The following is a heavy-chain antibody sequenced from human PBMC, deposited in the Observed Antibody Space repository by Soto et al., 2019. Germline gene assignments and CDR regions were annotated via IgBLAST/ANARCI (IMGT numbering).Heavy chain of an antibody. CDR1: GYTFTSYG. CDR2: ISAYNGNT. V-gene: IGHV1-18*01. Sequence: ASVKVSCKASGYTFTSYGMSWVRQAPGQGLEWMGWISAYNGNTNYAQKLQGRVTMTTDTSTSTAYMELRSLRSDDTAVYYCARDVAAAGYHDAFDIWGQGTMVTVSS. D-gene: IGHD6-13*01. J-gene: IGHJ3*02. CDR3: ARDVAAAGYHDAFDI.